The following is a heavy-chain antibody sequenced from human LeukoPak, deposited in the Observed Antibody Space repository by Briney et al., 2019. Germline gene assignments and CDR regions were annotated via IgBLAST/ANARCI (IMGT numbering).Heavy chain of an antibody. J-gene: IGHJ4*02. Sequence: PGGSLRLSCAASRFTFDDYAMHWVRQAPGKGLEWVSLITWDAGSTYYADSVKGRFTISRDNSKNSLYLQMNSLRAEDTALYYCAKGTSSWHEFDYWGQGTLVTVSS. CDR3: AKGTSSWHEFDY. CDR2: ITWDAGST. D-gene: IGHD6-13*01. CDR1: RFTFDDYA. V-gene: IGHV3-43D*03.